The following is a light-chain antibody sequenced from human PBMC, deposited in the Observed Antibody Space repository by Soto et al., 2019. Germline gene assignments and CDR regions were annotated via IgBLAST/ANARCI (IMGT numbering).Light chain of an antibody. CDR1: QDIRKY. V-gene: IGKV1-33*01. CDR3: QRYDNRRPCT. J-gene: IGKJ3*01. Sequence: DIQMTQSPSSLSASVGDRVTITCQASQDIRKYLNWYQQKPGRAPKLLIYGASNLETGGPSRFRGSGYGTDFIFTISALQPEDGATYYCQRYDNRRPCTFGPGTKVAIK. CDR2: GAS.